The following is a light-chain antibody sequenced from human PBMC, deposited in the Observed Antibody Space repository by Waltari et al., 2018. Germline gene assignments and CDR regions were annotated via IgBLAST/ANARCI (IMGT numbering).Light chain of an antibody. Sequence: VMTQSPATLSVLPGVEAILSCRPSQIGTFNVAWYQQKPGQPPRFLIYGASNRAPGVPHRFLGSGAGTDFTLTISSPQSEDSAVYFCHQYNDWPPEDTFGQGTKLEIK. J-gene: IGKJ2*01. V-gene: IGKV3-15*01. CDR3: HQYNDWPPEDT. CDR2: GAS. CDR1: QIGTFN.